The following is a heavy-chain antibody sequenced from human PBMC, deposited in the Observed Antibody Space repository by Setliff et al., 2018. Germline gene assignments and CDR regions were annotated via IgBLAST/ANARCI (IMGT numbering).Heavy chain of an antibody. Sequence: GGSLRLSCAASGFAFSNYEMNWVRQAPGKGLEWISYISNSDPTIYCADSMKGRFTISRDNAKNSLYLQMNSLRAEDTAVYYCARGTGNPGLGYAFDIWGQGTMVTVSS. CDR3: ARGTGNPGLGYAFDI. J-gene: IGHJ3*02. D-gene: IGHD6-19*01. V-gene: IGHV3-48*03. CDR2: ISNSDPTI. CDR1: GFAFSNYE.